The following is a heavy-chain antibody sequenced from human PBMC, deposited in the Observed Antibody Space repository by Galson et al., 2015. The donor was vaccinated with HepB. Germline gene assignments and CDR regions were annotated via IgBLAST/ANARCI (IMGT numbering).Heavy chain of an antibody. CDR3: ARDSNLEWSPLYYFDY. CDR2: ISYDGSNK. D-gene: IGHD3-3*01. Sequence: SLRLSCAASGFTFSSYAMHWVRQAPGKGLEWVAVISYDGSNKYYADSVKGRFTISRDNSKNTLYLQMNSLRAEDTAVYYCARDSNLEWSPLYYFDYWGQGTLVTVSS. V-gene: IGHV3-30-3*01. CDR1: GFTFSSYA. J-gene: IGHJ4*02.